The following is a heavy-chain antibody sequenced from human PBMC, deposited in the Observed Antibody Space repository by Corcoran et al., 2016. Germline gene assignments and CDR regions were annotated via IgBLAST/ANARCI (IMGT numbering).Heavy chain of an antibody. CDR2: IWEDGSNK. CDR1: GFTFSSYG. D-gene: IGHD3-10*01. CDR3: AREKPARLRLSPFGY. Sequence: QVQLVESGGGVVQPGRSLRLSCAASGFTFSSYGMHWVRQAPGKGLEWVAVIWEDGSNKYYADSVKGRFTISRDNSKNTLYLQMNSLRAEDTAVYYCAREKPARLRLSPFGYWGQGTLVTVSS. J-gene: IGHJ4*02. V-gene: IGHV3-33*01.